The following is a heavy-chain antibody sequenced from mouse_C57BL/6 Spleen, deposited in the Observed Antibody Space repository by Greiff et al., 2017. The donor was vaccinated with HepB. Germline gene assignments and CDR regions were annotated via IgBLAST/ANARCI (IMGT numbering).Heavy chain of an antibody. D-gene: IGHD1-1*01. CDR2: ILPGSGST. Sequence: VKLVESGAELMKPGASVKLSCKATGYTFTGYWIEWVKQRPGHGLEWIGEILPGSGSTNYNEKFKGKATFTADTSSNTAYMQLSSLTTEDSAIYYCARGNPGSPSPHWYFDVWGTGTTVTVSS. V-gene: IGHV1-9*01. CDR1: GYTFTGYW. CDR3: ARGNPGSPSPHWYFDV. J-gene: IGHJ1*03.